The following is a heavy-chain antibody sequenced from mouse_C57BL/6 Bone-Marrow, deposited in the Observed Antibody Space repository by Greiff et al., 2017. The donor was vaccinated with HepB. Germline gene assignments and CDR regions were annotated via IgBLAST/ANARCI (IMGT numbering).Heavy chain of an antibody. CDR2: IHPSDSDT. CDR1: GYTFTSYW. Sequence: QVQLKQPGAELVKPGASVKVSCKASGYTFTSYWMHWVKQRPGQGLEWIGRIHPSDSDTNYNQKFKGKATLTVDKSSSTAYMQLSSLTSEDSAVYYCASHGYYDKRAFDYWGQGTTLTVSS. V-gene: IGHV1-74*01. J-gene: IGHJ2*01. D-gene: IGHD2-3*01. CDR3: ASHGYYDKRAFDY.